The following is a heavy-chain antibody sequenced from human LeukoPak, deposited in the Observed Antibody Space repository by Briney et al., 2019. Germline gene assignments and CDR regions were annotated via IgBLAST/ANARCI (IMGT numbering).Heavy chain of an antibody. CDR3: GRGGNWNDF. CDR1: VFTFRNFR. Sequence: GGSLRLSSAPSVFTFRNFRMSWGAGPPGKGLGWVANIKQDGSGKNYVESVRGRFTISRDNAMDSLYLQMNALRADDAAVYYCGRGGNWNDFWGQGTLLIVSS. CDR2: IKQDGSGK. J-gene: IGHJ4*02. D-gene: IGHD3/OR15-3a*01. V-gene: IGHV3-7*03.